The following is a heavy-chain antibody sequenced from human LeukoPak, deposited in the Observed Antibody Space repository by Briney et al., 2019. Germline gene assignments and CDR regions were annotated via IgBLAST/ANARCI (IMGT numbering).Heavy chain of an antibody. CDR1: GDTFTSYG. V-gene: IGHV1-18*01. CDR2: ISAYNGNA. Sequence: ASVKVSCKASGDTFTSYGISWVRQAPGQGLEWMGWISAYNGNANYAQKLQGRVTMTTDTSTSTAYMELRSLRSDDTAVYYCARDPYYYDSSGPSYPWGQGTLVTVSS. D-gene: IGHD3-22*01. J-gene: IGHJ5*02. CDR3: ARDPYYYDSSGPSYP.